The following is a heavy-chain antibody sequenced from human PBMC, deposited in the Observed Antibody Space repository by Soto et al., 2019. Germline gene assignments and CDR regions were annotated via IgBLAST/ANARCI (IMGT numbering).Heavy chain of an antibody. CDR2: INPNSGGT. Sequence: ASVKVSCKASGYTFTGYYMHWVRPAPGQGLEWMGWINPNSGGTNYAQKFQGWVTMTRDTSISTAYMALSRLRSDDTAVYYCARTPVGAAAGFDYWGQGTLVTVSS. CDR1: GYTFTGYY. D-gene: IGHD6-13*01. CDR3: ARTPVGAAAGFDY. V-gene: IGHV1-2*04. J-gene: IGHJ4*02.